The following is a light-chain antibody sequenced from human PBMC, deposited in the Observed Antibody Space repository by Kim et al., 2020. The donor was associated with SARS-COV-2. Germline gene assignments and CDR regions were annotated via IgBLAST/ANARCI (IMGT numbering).Light chain of an antibody. CDR3: QQYNNWPPIT. J-gene: IGKJ5*01. V-gene: IGKV3-15*01. CDR1: QSVSCN. Sequence: CPGERATHACMASQSVSCNIAWYQQKPGQAPRLLIYGASTRATGIPARFSGSGSGTEFTLTISSLQSEDFAVYYCQQYNNWPPITFGQGTRLEIK. CDR2: GAS.